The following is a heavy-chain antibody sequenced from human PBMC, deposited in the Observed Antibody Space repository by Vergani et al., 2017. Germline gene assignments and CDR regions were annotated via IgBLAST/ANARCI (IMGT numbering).Heavy chain of an antibody. D-gene: IGHD2-15*01. CDR2: IHYSEKT. CDR3: ASDTHCGQRADR. CDR1: FDSIRNLY. V-gene: IGHV4-59*11. J-gene: IGHJ5*02. Sequence: QVQLQESGPGLVKSSETLSLTCSVSFDSIRNLYCNWIRQPPGKGLEWIGSIHYSEKTNYNPSLKIRVTISVDTSKNQFYLPLTSVTAADTAVYYFASDTHCGQRADRWGQGILVTVTS.